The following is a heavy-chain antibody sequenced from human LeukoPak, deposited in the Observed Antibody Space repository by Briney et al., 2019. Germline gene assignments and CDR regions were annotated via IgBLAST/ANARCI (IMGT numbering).Heavy chain of an antibody. D-gene: IGHD6-13*01. CDR3: AKEGQQPVYPYYFDF. V-gene: IGHV3-30*18. CDR1: GFTFSSYG. CDR2: ISYDGSNQ. Sequence: QPGRSLRLSCAASGFTFSSYGMHWVRQAPGKGLEWVAVISYDGSNQYYADSVKGRFTISRDNSKNTLYLQMNSLRGADTAVYYCAKEGQQPVYPYYFDFWGQGTLVTVSS. J-gene: IGHJ4*02.